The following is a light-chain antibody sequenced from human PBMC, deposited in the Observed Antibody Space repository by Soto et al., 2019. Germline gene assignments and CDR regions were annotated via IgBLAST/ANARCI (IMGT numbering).Light chain of an antibody. V-gene: IGLV1-44*01. Sequence: QSVLTQPPSASGTPGQRVTISCSGSSSSIGSNTVNWYQQLPGTAPKLLIYNNDQRPSGVPDRFSGSKSGTSASLAISGLQSEDEADYYCAAWDDSLNGVVFGGGIKVTVL. J-gene: IGLJ2*01. CDR2: NND. CDR3: AAWDDSLNGVV. CDR1: SSSIGSNT.